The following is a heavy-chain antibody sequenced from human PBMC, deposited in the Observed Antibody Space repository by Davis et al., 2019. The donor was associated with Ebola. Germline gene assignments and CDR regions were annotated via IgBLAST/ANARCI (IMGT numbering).Heavy chain of an antibody. J-gene: IGHJ4*02. CDR2: ISAYNGNT. CDR1: GYTFTSYG. CDR3: ASPSAYSYGLDY. D-gene: IGHD5-18*01. Sequence: ASVKVSCKASGYTFTSYGISLVRQAPGQGLEWMGWISAYNGNTNYAQKFQGRVTITRDTSASTAYMELSSLRSEDTAVYYCASPSAYSYGLDYWGQGTLVTVSS. V-gene: IGHV1-18*04.